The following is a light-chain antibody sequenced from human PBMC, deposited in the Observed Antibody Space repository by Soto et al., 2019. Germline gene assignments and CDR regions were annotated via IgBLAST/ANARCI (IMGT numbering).Light chain of an antibody. V-gene: IGLV2-11*01. Sequence: QSALTQPRSVSGYPGQSVTISCTGTSSDVGGYNYVSWYQQHPGKAPKFMIYDVSTRPSGVPERFSGSKSGNTASLTISGLQAEDEADYFCCSYAGSHTYVFGTGTKVTVL. CDR2: DVS. CDR3: CSYAGSHTYV. CDR1: SSDVGGYNY. J-gene: IGLJ1*01.